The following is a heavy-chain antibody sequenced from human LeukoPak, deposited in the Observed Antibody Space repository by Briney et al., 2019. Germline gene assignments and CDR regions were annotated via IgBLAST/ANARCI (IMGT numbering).Heavy chain of an antibody. D-gene: IGHD4-17*01. Sequence: ASVKVSCKASGYTLTGYYMHWVRQAPGQGLEWMGIINPSGGSTSYAQKLQGRVTMTRDTSTSTVYMELSSLRSEDTAVYYCASQEGDYGDYSFDYWGQGTLVTVSS. CDR2: INPSGGST. CDR3: ASQEGDYGDYSFDY. V-gene: IGHV1-46*01. J-gene: IGHJ4*02. CDR1: GYTLTGYY.